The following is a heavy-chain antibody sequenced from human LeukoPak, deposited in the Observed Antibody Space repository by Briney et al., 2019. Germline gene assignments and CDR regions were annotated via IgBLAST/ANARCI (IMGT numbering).Heavy chain of an antibody. CDR1: GGSFSSYY. J-gene: IGHJ4*02. CDR3: ARGAYCGGDCLGAGGSSYTY. CDR2: IYYSGST. D-gene: IGHD2-21*02. Sequence: SETLSLTCAVYGGSFSSYYWSWIRQPPGKGLEWIGYIYYSGSTNYNPSLKSRVTISVDTSKNQFSLKLSSVTAADTAVYYCARGAYCGGDCLGAGGSSYTYWGQGTLVTVSS. V-gene: IGHV4-59*01.